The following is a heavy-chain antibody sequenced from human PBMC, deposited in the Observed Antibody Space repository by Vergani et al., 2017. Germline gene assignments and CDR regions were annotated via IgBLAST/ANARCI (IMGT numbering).Heavy chain of an antibody. V-gene: IGHV5-10-1*03. D-gene: IGHD6-6*01. CDR2: IDPSDSYT. Sequence: EVQLVQSGAEVKKPGESLRISCKGSGYSFTTYWISWVRQMPGKGLEWMGRIDPSDSYTNYSPSFQGHVTISADKSSSTAFLQWSSLKASDTAMYYCARAQSNSSIAYNYYYYGMDVWGQGTTVTVSS. CDR1: GYSFTTYW. CDR3: ARAQSNSSIAYNYYYYGMDV. J-gene: IGHJ6*02.